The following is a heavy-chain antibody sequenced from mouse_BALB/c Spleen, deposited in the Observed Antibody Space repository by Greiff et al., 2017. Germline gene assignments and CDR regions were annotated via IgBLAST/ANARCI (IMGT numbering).Heavy chain of an antibody. CDR1: GYSITSGYS. J-gene: IGHJ1*01. Sequence: EVKLMESGPDLVKPSQSLSLTCTVTGYSITSGYSWHWIRQFPGNKLEWMGYIHYSGSTNYNPSLKSRISITRDTSKNQFFLQLNSVTTEDTATYYCASDYYGSSYWYFDVWGAGTTVTVSS. D-gene: IGHD1-1*01. CDR3: ASDYYGSSYWYFDV. CDR2: IHYSGST. V-gene: IGHV3-1*02.